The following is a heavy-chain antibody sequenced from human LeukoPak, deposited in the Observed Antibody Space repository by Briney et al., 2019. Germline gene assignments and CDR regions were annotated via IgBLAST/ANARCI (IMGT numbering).Heavy chain of an antibody. CDR3: ARDTAQNQQLVRAC. J-gene: IGHJ4*02. CDR2: ISSSSSTI. Sequence: PGGSLRLSCAAAGFTFSDYSKDWVRQAPGKGLEWVSYISSSSSTIYYADSMKGRFTISRDNAKNSLYLQMNSLRAEDTAMYYCARDTAQNQQLVRACWGQGTLVTVSS. V-gene: IGHV3-48*04. CDR1: GFTFSDYS. D-gene: IGHD1-1*01.